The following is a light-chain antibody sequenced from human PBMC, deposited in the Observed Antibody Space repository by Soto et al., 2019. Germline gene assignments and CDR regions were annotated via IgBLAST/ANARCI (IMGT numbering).Light chain of an antibody. V-gene: IGKV1-9*01. CDR1: QGISSY. CDR3: QQYNNYWT. CDR2: AAS. Sequence: NQLSQSPSFLSASVGDRVTITCRASQGISSYLAWYQQKPGKAPKLLIYAASTLQSGVPSRFSGSGSATEFTLTISSLQPDDFATYYCQQYNNYWTFGQGTKVDIK. J-gene: IGKJ1*01.